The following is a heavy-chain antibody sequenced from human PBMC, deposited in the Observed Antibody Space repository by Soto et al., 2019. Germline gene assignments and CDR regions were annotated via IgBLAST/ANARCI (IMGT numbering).Heavy chain of an antibody. J-gene: IGHJ4*02. CDR2: ISYDGTNE. CDR1: GFTFSAFA. CDR3: AKGVVREPAYFDY. D-gene: IGHD3-10*01. V-gene: IGHV3-30*18. Sequence: PGGSLRLCCRVSGFTFSAFAMYWVRQAPGKGLEWVALISYDGTNEDYAESVRGRFTISRDNSKNTLYLDMNSLSAEDSAVYFCAKGVVREPAYFDYWGQGTLVTVSS.